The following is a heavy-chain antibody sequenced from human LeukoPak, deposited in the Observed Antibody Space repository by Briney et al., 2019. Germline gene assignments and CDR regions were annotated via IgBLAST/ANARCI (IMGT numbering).Heavy chain of an antibody. CDR2: IYYSGSA. CDR3: ARVTGYMVEDYFDY. Sequence: SETLSLTCTVSSGSISSSNYYWSWIRQPAGKGLEWIGYIYYSGSANYHPFLKSRVTISVDTSKNRFSLRLSSVTAADTAVYYCARVTGYMVEDYFDYWGQGTLVTVSS. D-gene: IGHD6-13*01. V-gene: IGHV4-61*10. CDR1: SGSISSSNYY. J-gene: IGHJ4*02.